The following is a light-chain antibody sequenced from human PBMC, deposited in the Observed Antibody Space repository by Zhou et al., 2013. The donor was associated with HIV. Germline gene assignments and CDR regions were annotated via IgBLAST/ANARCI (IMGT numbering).Light chain of an antibody. J-gene: IGKJ1*01. V-gene: IGKV1-39*01. CDR2: GSS. CDR3: QQSYTNA. CDR1: QSISGY. Sequence: DIQMTQSPSSLSASVGDTVTITCRASQSISGYLNWYQQKPGKAPKLLIYGSSSLQSGVPSRFSGSGSGTEFTLTISSLQPEDYATYYCQQSYTNAFGQGTKVEIK.